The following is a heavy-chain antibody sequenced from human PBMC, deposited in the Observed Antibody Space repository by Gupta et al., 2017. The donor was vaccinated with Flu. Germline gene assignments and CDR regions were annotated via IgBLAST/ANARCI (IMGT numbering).Heavy chain of an antibody. D-gene: IGHD1-26*01. CDR2: IYYSGST. CDR1: GYSISNSNW. V-gene: IGHV4-28*01. CDR3: ARIQVGASYFDY. J-gene: IGHJ4*02. Sequence: QVQLQESGTGLVKPSDTLSLTCAVSGYSISNSNWWGWIRQPPGKGPEWIGYIYYSGSTYYNPSLKSRVAMSFDTSKNQFSLKLSSVTAVDTAVYYCARIQVGASYFDYWGQGTLVTVSS.